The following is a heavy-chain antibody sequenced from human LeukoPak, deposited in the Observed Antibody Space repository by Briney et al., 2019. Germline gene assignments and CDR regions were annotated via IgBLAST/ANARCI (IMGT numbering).Heavy chain of an antibody. CDR1: GGSITSGAYY. Sequence: SETLSLTCTVSGGSITSGAYYWSWIRQHPGKGLEWIGYIYYSGTTYYSPSLKSRLTISVYTSQNHFSLRLNSVTAADTAVYXXARAAQNWNNAPHFDFWGLGTLVSVSS. D-gene: IGHD1/OR15-1a*01. J-gene: IGHJ4*02. CDR2: IYYSGTT. V-gene: IGHV4-31*03. CDR3: ARAAQNWNNAPHFDF.